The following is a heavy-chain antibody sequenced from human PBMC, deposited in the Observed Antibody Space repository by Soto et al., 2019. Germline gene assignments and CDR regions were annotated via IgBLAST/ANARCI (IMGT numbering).Heavy chain of an antibody. V-gene: IGHV4-59*01. J-gene: IGHJ6*02. Sequence: QVQLQESGPGLVKPSETLSLTCTVSGGSISSYYWSWIRQPPGKGLEWIGYIYYSGSTNYNPSLKSRVTISVDTSKNQFSLKLSSVTAADTAVYYCARGEAGYYDSSGYYYFSLSYGMDVWGQGTTVTVSS. CDR3: ARGEAGYYDSSGYYYFSLSYGMDV. D-gene: IGHD3-22*01. CDR1: GGSISSYY. CDR2: IYYSGST.